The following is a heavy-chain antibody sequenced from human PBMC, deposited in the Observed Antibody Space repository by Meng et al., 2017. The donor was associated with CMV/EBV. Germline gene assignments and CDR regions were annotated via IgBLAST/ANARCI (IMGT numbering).Heavy chain of an antibody. V-gene: IGHV4-34*01. CDR2: VNHSGST. CDR3: ARRVRASPYYYDSSGYYPH. D-gene: IGHD3-22*01. Sequence: LSLTCAVYGGSFSGYYWSWIRQPPGKGPEWIGEVNHSGSTNYNPSLKSRVTISVDTSKNQFSLKLSSVTAADTAVYYCARRVRASPYYYDSSGYYPHWGQGTLVTVSS. J-gene: IGHJ4*02. CDR1: GGSFSGYY.